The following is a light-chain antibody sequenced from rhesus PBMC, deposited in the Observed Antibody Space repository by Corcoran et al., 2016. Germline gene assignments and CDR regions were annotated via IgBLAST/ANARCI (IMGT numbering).Light chain of an antibody. CDR2: KAT. V-gene: IGKV1-25*01. Sequence: DIQMTQSPSSLSASVGDTVTITCRASQGISSYLAWYQQKPGKAPKLLFYKATTLQSGVPSRASGSGSWTDFTLTISSRQPEDFATYYCQQHNSYPRTFGQGTKVEIK. CDR1: QGISSY. CDR3: QQHNSYPRT. J-gene: IGKJ1*01.